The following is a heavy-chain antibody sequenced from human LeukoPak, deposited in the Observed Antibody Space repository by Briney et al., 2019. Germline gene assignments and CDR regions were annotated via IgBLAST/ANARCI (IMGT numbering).Heavy chain of an antibody. V-gene: IGHV3-64D*06. J-gene: IGHJ4*02. CDR2: ISSNGDNT. Sequence: GGSLRLSCSVSGFTFSTYFMHWVRQPPGKGLEYVSAISSNGDNTYYADSVKGRFTISRDNSKNTLYLQMSSLRADDTAVYYCVRGTGYWGQGTLVTVSS. CDR3: VRGTGY. CDR1: GFTFSTYF.